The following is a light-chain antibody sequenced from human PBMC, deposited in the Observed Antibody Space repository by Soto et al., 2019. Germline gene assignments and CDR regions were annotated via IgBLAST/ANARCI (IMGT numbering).Light chain of an antibody. CDR2: QTS. Sequence: EIVLTQSPATLSSFPGDRVTLSCRASQYINTRLAWYQHRPGQAPRLLIYQTSIRAAGIPARFSASGSGTDVNLTISDVQPEDFALYYCHQRQSWPRTFGQGTKVDI. CDR3: HQRQSWPRT. V-gene: IGKV3-11*01. J-gene: IGKJ1*01. CDR1: QYINTR.